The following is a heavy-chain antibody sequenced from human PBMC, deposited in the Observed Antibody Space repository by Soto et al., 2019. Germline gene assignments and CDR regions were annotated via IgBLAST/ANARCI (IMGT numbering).Heavy chain of an antibody. V-gene: IGHV1-3*01. CDR1: GYTFTSYA. D-gene: IGHD3-9*01. CDR2: INAGNGNT. J-gene: IGHJ6*02. Sequence: GASVKVSCKASGYTFTSYAMHWVRQAPGQRLEWMGWINAGNGNTKYSQKFQGRVTITRDTSASTAYMELSSLRSEDTAVYYCARGYDILTGDYGMDVWGQGTTVTVSS. CDR3: ARGYDILTGDYGMDV.